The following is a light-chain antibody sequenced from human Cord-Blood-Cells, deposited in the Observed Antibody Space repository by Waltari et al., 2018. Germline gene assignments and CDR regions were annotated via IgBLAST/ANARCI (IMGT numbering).Light chain of an antibody. J-gene: IGKJ2*01. V-gene: IGKV3-15*01. Sequence: EIVMTQSPATLSVSPGERATLSCRASQSVSSNLAWYQQKPGQAPRLLIYTASTRATVIPARCSGSWSGTEFTLTISSLQSEDFAVYYCQQYNNWYTFGQGTKLEIK. CDR1: QSVSSN. CDR2: TAS. CDR3: QQYNNWYT.